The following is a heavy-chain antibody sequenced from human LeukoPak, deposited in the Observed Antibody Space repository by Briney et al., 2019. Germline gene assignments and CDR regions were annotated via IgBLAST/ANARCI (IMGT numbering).Heavy chain of an antibody. CDR1: GVSISTDY. CDR3: ARGSVRGEFDP. V-gene: IGHV4-59*01. Sequence: PSETLSLTCTLSGVSISTDYWSWVREPPGKGVEWCGYIYYTGSTDYNPSLKSRVTMSVDTSKNQFSLKLSSVTAADTPVYSCARGSVRGEFDPWGQGTLVTVPS. CDR2: IYYTGST. J-gene: IGHJ5*02. D-gene: IGHD3-10*01.